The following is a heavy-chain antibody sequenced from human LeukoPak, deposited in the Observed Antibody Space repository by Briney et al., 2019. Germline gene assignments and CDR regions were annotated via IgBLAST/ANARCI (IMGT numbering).Heavy chain of an antibody. CDR2: ISSSSSYI. CDR3: ARAGSHWHYVY. CDR1: GFTFTSYW. J-gene: IGHJ4*02. D-gene: IGHD3-10*01. V-gene: IGHV3-21*01. Sequence: GGSLRLSCAASGFTFTSYWMHWVRQAPGKGLEWVSSISSSSSYIYYADSVKGRFTISRDNAKNSLYLQMNSLRAEDTAVYYCARAGSHWHYVYWGQGTVVTVSS.